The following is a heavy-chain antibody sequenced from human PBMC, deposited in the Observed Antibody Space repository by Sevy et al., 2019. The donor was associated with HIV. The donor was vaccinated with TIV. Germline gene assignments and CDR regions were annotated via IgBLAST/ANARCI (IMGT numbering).Heavy chain of an antibody. J-gene: IGHJ6*03. CDR1: GGSISSYY. D-gene: IGHD6-19*01. V-gene: IGHV4-59*01. CDR2: IYYSGST. Sequence: SETLSLTCTVSGGSISSYYWSWIRQPPGKGLEWIGYIYYSGSTNYNPSLKSRVTITVDTSKNQFSLKLSSVTAADTAVYYWARGLAVAAHYYYYYYMDVWGKGTTVTVSS. CDR3: ARGLAVAAHYYYYYYMDV.